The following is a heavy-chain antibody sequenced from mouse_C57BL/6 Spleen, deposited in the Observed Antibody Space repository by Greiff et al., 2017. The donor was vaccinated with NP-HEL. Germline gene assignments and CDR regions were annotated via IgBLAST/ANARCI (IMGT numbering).Heavy chain of an antibody. CDR3: ARGGGSRPVAY. CDR2: INPSTGGT. CDR1: GYSFTGYY. J-gene: IGHJ3*01. D-gene: IGHD1-1*01. Sequence: EVQLQQSGPELVKPGASVKISCKASGYSFTGYYMNWVKQSPEKSLEWIGEINPSTGGTTYNQKFKAKATLTVDKSSSTAYMQLKSLTSEDSAVYYWARGGGSRPVAYWGQGTLVTVSA. V-gene: IGHV1-42*01.